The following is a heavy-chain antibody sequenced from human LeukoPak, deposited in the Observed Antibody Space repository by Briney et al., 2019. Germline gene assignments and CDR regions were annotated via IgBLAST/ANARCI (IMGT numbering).Heavy chain of an antibody. J-gene: IGHJ5*02. Sequence: PSETLSLTCAVYGGSFSGYYWTWIRQPPGKGLEWIGEINHSGSTNYNPSLKSRVTISVDTSKNQSSLKLTSVTAADTAVYYCASGGYCSSTSCYTNWFDPWGQGTLVIVSS. CDR3: ASGGYCSSTSCYTNWFDP. CDR2: INHSGST. V-gene: IGHV4-34*01. D-gene: IGHD2-2*02. CDR1: GGSFSGYY.